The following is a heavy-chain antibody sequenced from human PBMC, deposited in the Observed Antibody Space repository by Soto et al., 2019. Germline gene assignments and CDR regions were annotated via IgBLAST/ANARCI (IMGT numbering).Heavy chain of an antibody. CDR2: ISTSSSYI. CDR3: AKSQCRLAVAVQGCGAFDI. J-gene: IGHJ3*02. Sequence: PGGSLRLSCAASEFTPNIDDMHWGRQAPGKGLEWVSSISTSSSYIHYADSVKGRFTISRDNAENSLYLQMNSLRAEDTAIYYWAKSQCRLAVAVQGCGAFDIWGQGTMVTVSS. V-gene: IGHV3-21*01. D-gene: IGHD6-19*01. CDR1: EFTPNIDD.